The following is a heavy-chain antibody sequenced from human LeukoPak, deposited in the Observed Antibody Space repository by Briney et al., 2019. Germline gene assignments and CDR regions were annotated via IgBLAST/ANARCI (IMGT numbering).Heavy chain of an antibody. CDR3: AAQYCSGGSCYVDY. Sequence: SETLSLTCTVSGGSISSYYWSWIRQPPGKGLEWIGYIYYSGSTNYNPSLKSRVTISVDTSKNQFSLKLGSVTAADTAVYYCAAQYCSGGSCYVDYWGQGTLVTVSS. V-gene: IGHV4-59*01. D-gene: IGHD2-15*01. CDR1: GGSISSYY. J-gene: IGHJ4*02. CDR2: IYYSGST.